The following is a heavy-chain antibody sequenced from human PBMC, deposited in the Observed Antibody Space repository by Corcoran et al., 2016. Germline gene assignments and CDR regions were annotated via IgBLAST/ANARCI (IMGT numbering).Heavy chain of an antibody. CDR1: GYTFTGYY. CDR2: INPNSGGT. D-gene: IGHD3-10*01. Sequence: QVQLVQSGDEVKKPGASVKVSCKASGYTFTGYYLHWVRQAPGQGLEWMGWINPNSGGTNYAQKFQGWVTMTRDTSSSTAYMELSRLRSDGTAVLYFERSPLTYYDGSGRGLSYYYDGMDVWGQGTTVTVSS. J-gene: IGHJ6*02. CDR3: ERSPLTYYDGSGRGLSYYYDGMDV. V-gene: IGHV1-2*04.